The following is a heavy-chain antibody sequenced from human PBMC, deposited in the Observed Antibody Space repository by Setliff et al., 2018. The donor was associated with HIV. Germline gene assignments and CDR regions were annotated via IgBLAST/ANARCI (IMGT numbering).Heavy chain of an antibody. CDR2: INTDGSSA. CDR1: GFTFSNSW. CDR3: VRPVREPVD. J-gene: IGHJ4*02. Sequence: GESLKISCAASGFTFSNSWMHWVRQAPGKGLVWVSRINTDGSSATYADSVKGRFTISRDNAKNSVYLQMNSLRAEDTAMYYCVRPVREPVDWGRGTLVTVSS. D-gene: IGHD6-19*01. V-gene: IGHV3-74*03.